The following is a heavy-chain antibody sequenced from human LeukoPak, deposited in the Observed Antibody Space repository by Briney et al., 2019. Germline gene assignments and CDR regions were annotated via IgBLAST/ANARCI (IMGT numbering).Heavy chain of an antibody. V-gene: IGHV4-39*01. Sequence: KPLETLSLTCTVSGGSISSSSYYWGWIRQPPGKGLEWIGSIYYSGSTYYNPSLKSRVTISVDTSKNQFSLKLSSVTAADTAVYYCARPSEESWVYAFDIWGQGTMVTVSS. CDR1: GGSISSSSYY. CDR2: IYYSGST. J-gene: IGHJ3*02. D-gene: IGHD6-13*01. CDR3: ARPSEESWVYAFDI.